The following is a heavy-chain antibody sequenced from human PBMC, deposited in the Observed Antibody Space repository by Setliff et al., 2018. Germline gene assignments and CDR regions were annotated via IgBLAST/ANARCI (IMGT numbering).Heavy chain of an antibody. D-gene: IGHD3-10*01. Sequence: PSETLSLTCTVYGGSFSDYYWGWIRQSPGKGLEWIGSMYYSGSTYYNPSLKGRVTLSVDTTKNQFSLKLTSMTAADTAVYFCARHLLVQGTYHFDYWGQGSPVT. J-gene: IGHJ4*02. CDR1: GGSFSDYY. V-gene: IGHV4-34*01. CDR2: MYYSGST. CDR3: ARHLLVQGTYHFDY.